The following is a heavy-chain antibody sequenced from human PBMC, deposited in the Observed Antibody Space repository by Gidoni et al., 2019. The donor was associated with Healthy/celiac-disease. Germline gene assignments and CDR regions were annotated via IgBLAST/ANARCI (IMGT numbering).Heavy chain of an antibody. J-gene: IGHJ3*02. CDR1: GGSISRSSYY. V-gene: IGHV4-39*01. CDR3: ASTMKAEYCSSTSCYPGAFDI. Sequence: QLQLQESGPGLVKPSETLSLTCTVSGGSISRSSYYWGWIRQPPGKGLEWIGSIYYSGSTYYNPSLKSRVTISVDTSKNQFSLKLSSVTAADTAVYYCASTMKAEYCSSTSCYPGAFDIWGQGTMVTVSS. D-gene: IGHD2-2*01. CDR2: IYYSGST.